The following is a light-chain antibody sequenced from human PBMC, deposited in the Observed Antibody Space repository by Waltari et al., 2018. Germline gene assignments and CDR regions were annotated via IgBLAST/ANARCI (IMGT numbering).Light chain of an antibody. Sequence: EIVLTQSPGTLSLSPGERATLSCRASQSVSSSYLAWYQPKPGQAPRLLIYGASRRATGIPDRFSGSGSGTDFTLTISRLEPEDFAVYYCQQYGSSPTFGQGTRLEIK. CDR1: QSVSSSY. CDR3: QQYGSSPT. CDR2: GAS. V-gene: IGKV3-20*01. J-gene: IGKJ5*01.